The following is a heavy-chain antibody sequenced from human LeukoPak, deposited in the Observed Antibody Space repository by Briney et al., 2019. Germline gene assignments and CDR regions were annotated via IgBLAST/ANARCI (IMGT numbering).Heavy chain of an antibody. D-gene: IGHD1-26*01. CDR1: GYTFTSYD. CDR3: ARSGIVGAITPLVY. J-gene: IGHJ4*02. V-gene: IGHV1-3*01. Sequence: ASVKVSCKASGYTFTSYDIHWVRRAPGQRLEWMGWINAGNGNTKYSQKFQGRVTITRDTSGSTAYMELSSLRSEDTAVYYCARSGIVGAITPLVYWGQGTLVTVSS. CDR2: INAGNGNT.